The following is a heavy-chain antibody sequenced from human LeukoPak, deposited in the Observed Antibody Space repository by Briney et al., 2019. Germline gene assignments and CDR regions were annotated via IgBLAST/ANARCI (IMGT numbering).Heavy chain of an antibody. CDR1: GGSISSGGYY. D-gene: IGHD2-2*02. J-gene: IGHJ3*02. CDR2: IYYSGST. CDR3: ARAPDPSVYCSSTSCYSDAFDI. Sequence: PSETLSLTCTVSGGSISSGGYYWSWIRQHPGKGLEWIGYIYYSGSTYYNPSPKSRVTISVDTSKNQFSLKLSSVTAADTAVYYCARAPDPSVYCSSTSCYSDAFDIWGQGTMVTVSS. V-gene: IGHV4-31*03.